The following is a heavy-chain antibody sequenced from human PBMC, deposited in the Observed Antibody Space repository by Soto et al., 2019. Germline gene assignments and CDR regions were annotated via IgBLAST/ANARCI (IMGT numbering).Heavy chain of an antibody. D-gene: IGHD3-3*01. CDR1: GFSFGSYA. V-gene: IGHV3-23*01. CDR2: ISGSDGKT. Sequence: GGSLRLSCAASGFSFGSYALSWVRQAPGKGLEWVSTISGSDGKTFYADSVKGRFSISRDTSQNTLYLQMNSLRADDTAIYYCARWSYLDYWGQGARVTVSS. CDR3: ARWSYLDY. J-gene: IGHJ4*02.